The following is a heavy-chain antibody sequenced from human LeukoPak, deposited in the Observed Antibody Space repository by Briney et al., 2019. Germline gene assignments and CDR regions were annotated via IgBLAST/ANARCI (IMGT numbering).Heavy chain of an antibody. CDR1: GFTFSSYA. CDR2: ISGSGGST. D-gene: IGHD1-26*01. V-gene: IGHV3-23*01. CDR3: AKDPPYRGSGTTGYFQH. Sequence: GGSLRLSXAASGFTFSSYAMSWVRQAPGKGLEWVSAISGSGGSTYYADSVKGRFTISRDNSKNTLYLQMNSLRAEDTAVYYCAKDPPYRGSGTTGYFQHWGQGTLVTVSS. J-gene: IGHJ1*01.